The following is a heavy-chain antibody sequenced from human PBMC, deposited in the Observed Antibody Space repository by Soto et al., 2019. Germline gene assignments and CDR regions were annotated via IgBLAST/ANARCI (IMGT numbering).Heavy chain of an antibody. J-gene: IGHJ5*02. CDR1: GFXFSSYA. V-gene: IGHV3-23*01. D-gene: IGHD5-18*01. CDR3: AKSFGDTAMANWFAP. Sequence: GXLRLSCATSGFXFSSYALIWVRHAPGKGLEWVSASIGSGGSTYYADSVKFRFTISRDNSKNTLYLQMNSLRAEDTAVYYCAKSFGDTAMANWFAPWGQGTLGTVS. CDR2: SIGSGGST.